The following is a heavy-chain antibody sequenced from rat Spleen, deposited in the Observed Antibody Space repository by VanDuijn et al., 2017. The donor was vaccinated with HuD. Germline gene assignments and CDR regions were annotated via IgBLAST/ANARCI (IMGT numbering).Heavy chain of an antibody. D-gene: IGHD1-4*01. CDR1: GFSLTTNS. J-gene: IGHJ2*01. Sequence: QVQLKESGPGLVQPSQTLSLTCTVSGFSLTTNSVHWVRQPPGKGLERMGGIWGDGSTDYNLGLKSRLIISRDTSKSQVFLKMNSLQTDDTAIYFCTRSGITFDYWGQGVMVTVSS. CDR3: TRSGITFDY. CDR2: IWGDGST. V-gene: IGHV2-1*01.